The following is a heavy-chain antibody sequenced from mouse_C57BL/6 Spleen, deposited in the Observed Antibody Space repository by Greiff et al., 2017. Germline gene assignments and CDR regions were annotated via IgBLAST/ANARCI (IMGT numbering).Heavy chain of an antibody. CDR2: IYPGSGSN. CDR3: ARYYDYDGYYFDY. V-gene: IGHV1-55*01. J-gene: IGHJ2*01. Sequence: VQLQQPGAELVKPGASVKMSCKASGYTFTSYWITWVKQRPGQGLEWIGDIYPGSGSNNYNEKFKSKATLTVDTSSSTAYMQLSSLTSEDSAVYYCARYYDYDGYYFDYWGQGTTLTVSS. D-gene: IGHD2-4*01. CDR1: GYTFTSYW.